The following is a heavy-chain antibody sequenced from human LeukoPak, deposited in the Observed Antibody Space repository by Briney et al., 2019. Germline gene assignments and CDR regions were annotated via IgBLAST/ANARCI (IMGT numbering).Heavy chain of an antibody. D-gene: IGHD3-16*02. J-gene: IGHJ5*02. CDR1: GYTFTSYG. CDR3: ARVVWDYDYVWGSYPQSWFDP. Sequence: GASVKVSCKASGYTFTSYGISWVRQAPGQGLEWMGWISAYNGNTNYAQKLQGRVTMTTDTSTSTAYMELRSLRSDDTAVYYCARVVWDYDYVWGSYPQSWFDPWGQGTLVTVFS. V-gene: IGHV1-18*01. CDR2: ISAYNGNT.